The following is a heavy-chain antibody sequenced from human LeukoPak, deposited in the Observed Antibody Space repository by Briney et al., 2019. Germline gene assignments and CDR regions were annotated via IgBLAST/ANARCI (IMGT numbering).Heavy chain of an antibody. CDR1: GFIFSGSA. J-gene: IGHJ4*02. V-gene: IGHV3-73*01. Sequence: GGSLRLSCAGSGFIFSGSAIHWVRQASGKGLEGVGRIKNKANSYATAFAVSVKGRFTISRDDSKNTAYLQMNSLKIEDTAMYYCTRLDSGSFSFDFWGQGSLVTVSS. CDR2: IKNKANSYAT. CDR3: TRLDSGSFSFDF. D-gene: IGHD1-26*01.